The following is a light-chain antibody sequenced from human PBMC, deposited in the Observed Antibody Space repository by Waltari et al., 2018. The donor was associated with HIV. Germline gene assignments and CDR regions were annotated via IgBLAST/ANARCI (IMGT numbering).Light chain of an antibody. CDR2: EVT. CDR1: TSDVGAYGY. CDR3: SSYTNINTVV. V-gene: IGLV2-14*01. J-gene: IGLJ2*01. Sequence: QSALTQPASVSGSPGQSITMSCTGATSDVGAYGYVSWYQQHPGKAPKLIIYEVTNRPSGVSNRFSGSKSGITASLTISGLQTEDEADYYCSSYTNINTVVFGGGTRLTVL.